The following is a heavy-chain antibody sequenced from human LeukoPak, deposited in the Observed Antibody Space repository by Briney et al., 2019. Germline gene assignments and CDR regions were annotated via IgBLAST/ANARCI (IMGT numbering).Heavy chain of an antibody. D-gene: IGHD3-22*01. Sequence: GGSLGLSCAASGFTFSSYAMSWVRQAPGKGLEWVSAISGSGGSTYYADSVKGRFTISRDNSKNTLYLQMNSLRAEDTAVYYCAKDGSVDTMILSPADWGQGTLVTVSS. CDR2: ISGSGGST. J-gene: IGHJ4*02. CDR3: AKDGSVDTMILSPAD. CDR1: GFTFSSYA. V-gene: IGHV3-23*01.